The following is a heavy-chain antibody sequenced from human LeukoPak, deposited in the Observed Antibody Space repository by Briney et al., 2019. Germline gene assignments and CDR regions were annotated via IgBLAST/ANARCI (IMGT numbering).Heavy chain of an antibody. CDR3: ARVTPGDYFDY. CDR2: IYDSGST. D-gene: IGHD7-27*01. Sequence: SETLSLTCAVYGGSFSGYYWSWIRQPPGKGLEWIGSIYDSGSTNYNPSLKSRVTISVDTSKNHFSLRVSSVTAADTAVYYCARVTPGDYFDYWGQGTLVTVSS. CDR1: GGSFSGYY. V-gene: IGHV4-34*01. J-gene: IGHJ4*02.